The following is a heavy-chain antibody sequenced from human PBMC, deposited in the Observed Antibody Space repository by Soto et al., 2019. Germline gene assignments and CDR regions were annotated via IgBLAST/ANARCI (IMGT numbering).Heavy chain of an antibody. V-gene: IGHV5-51*01. CDR2: IYPGDSDT. D-gene: IGHD3-3*01. CDR3: ARQGSFLEWLSPFDY. CDR1: GYSFTSYW. Sequence: GESLKISCKGSGYSFTSYWIGWVRQMPGKGLEWMGIIYPGDSDTRYSPSFQGQVTISADKSISTAYLQWSSLKASDTAMYYCARQGSFLEWLSPFDYWGQGTLVTVSS. J-gene: IGHJ4*02.